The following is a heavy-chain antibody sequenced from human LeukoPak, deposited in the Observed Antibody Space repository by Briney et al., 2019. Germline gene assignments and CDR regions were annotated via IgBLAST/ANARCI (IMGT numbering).Heavy chain of an antibody. J-gene: IGHJ4*02. Sequence: SVKVSCKASGYTFTSYAMNWVRQAPGQGLEWMGGIIPIFGTANYAQKFQGRVTITADESTSTAYMELSSLRSEDTAVYYCARGPSRDGYKGDYFDYWGQGTLVTVSS. V-gene: IGHV1-69*13. CDR3: ARGPSRDGYKGDYFDY. CDR1: GYTFTSYA. D-gene: IGHD5-24*01. CDR2: IIPIFGTA.